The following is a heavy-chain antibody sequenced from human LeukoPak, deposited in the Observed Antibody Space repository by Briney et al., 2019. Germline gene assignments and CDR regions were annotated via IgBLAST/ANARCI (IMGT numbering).Heavy chain of an antibody. Sequence: GESLRLSCAASGFTFSSYVMSWGGQAPGKGLEWVSTINKNGGETYYADSVKGRFTISRDNSRNTLYLQMNSLRAEDTAVYYCAKDHDHENQWFDPWGQGTLVTVSS. J-gene: IGHJ5*02. V-gene: IGHV3-23*01. CDR2: INKNGGET. D-gene: IGHD2/OR15-2a*01. CDR1: GFTFSSYV. CDR3: AKDHDHENQWFDP.